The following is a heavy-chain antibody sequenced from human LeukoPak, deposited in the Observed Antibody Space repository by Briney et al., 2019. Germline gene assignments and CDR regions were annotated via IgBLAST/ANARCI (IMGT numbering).Heavy chain of an antibody. J-gene: IGHJ4*02. CDR1: GFTFTSYS. Sequence: GGSLRISCAASGFTFTSYSMIWVRQAPGKGLEWVASICTSSCYIYYADSVKGRFTISRDNAKNSLYLQMNSLRAEDTAVYYCARTTALGYCSSTSCYSGDGYWGQGTLVTVSS. V-gene: IGHV3-21*01. D-gene: IGHD2-2*01. CDR3: ARTTALGYCSSTSCYSGDGY. CDR2: ICTSSCYI.